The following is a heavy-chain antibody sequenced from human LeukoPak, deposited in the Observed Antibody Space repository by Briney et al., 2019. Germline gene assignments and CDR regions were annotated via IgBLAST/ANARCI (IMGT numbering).Heavy chain of an antibody. J-gene: IGHJ3*02. Sequence: SGGSLRLSCAASGFTFSSYAMSWVRQAPGKGLEWVSGISWNSGSIGYADSVKGRFTISRDNAKNSLYLQMNSLRAEDTALYYCAKGDAFDIWGQGTMVTVSS. CDR2: ISWNSGSI. CDR3: AKGDAFDI. V-gene: IGHV3-9*01. CDR1: GFTFSSYA.